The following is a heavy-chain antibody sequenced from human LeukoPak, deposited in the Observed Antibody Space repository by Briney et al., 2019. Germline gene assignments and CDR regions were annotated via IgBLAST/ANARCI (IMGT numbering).Heavy chain of an antibody. CDR1: GYTFTGYH. CDR3: ARDQGSLTRSWYTGY. V-gene: IGHV1-2*06. CDR2: INPYSGDT. Sequence: GASVKVSCKASGYTFTGYHIHWVRQAPGQGLGWVGRINPYSGDTNFAQKFQGRVTMTRDTSITTAYMDLSSLTPDDTAVYFCARDQGSLTRSWYTGYWGQGTQVTVSS. D-gene: IGHD6-13*01. J-gene: IGHJ4*02.